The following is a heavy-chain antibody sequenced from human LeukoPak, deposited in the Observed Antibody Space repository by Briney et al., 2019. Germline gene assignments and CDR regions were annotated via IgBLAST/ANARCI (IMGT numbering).Heavy chain of an antibody. CDR1: GYTFTAYN. Sequence: ASVKVSCKASGYTFTAYNLHWVRQAPGQGLEWMGWINPNSGTTKYAQKFQGRVTLTTDTSISTVYMGLSSLTSDDTAVYYCARLAQCGGDCSASGNWGQGALVTVSS. V-gene: IGHV1-2*02. CDR3: ARLAQCGGDCSASGN. CDR2: INPNSGTT. J-gene: IGHJ4*02. D-gene: IGHD2-21*02.